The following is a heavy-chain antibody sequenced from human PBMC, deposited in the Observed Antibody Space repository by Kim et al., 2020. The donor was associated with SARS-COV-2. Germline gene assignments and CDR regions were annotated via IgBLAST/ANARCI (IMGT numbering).Heavy chain of an antibody. D-gene: IGHD3-22*01. CDR2: ISPNNGDT. J-gene: IGHJ4*02. CDR1: GYSFTGDY. CDR3: VRRGRGYYYDY. V-gene: IGHV1-2*02. Sequence: ASVKVSCKASGYSFTGDYMHWVRQAPGQGLEWMGWISPNNGDTGYAQKFQGRVTMTRDTSISTAYMELSSLRSDDTAVYYCVRRGRGYYYDYWGQGALVTVSS.